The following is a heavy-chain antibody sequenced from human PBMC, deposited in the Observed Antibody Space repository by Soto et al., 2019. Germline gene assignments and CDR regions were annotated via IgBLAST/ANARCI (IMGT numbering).Heavy chain of an antibody. CDR2: ITQDGSEK. J-gene: IGHJ4*02. D-gene: IGHD1-26*01. V-gene: IGHV3-7*04. CDR3: SGGVGDAF. CDR1: ESTVSRDW. Sequence: EVHLVESGGGLVQTGGSLRLSCAIFESTVSRDWMNWVRQAPGKGLEWVANITQDGSEKYYVDSVKGRFTISRDNAKKSLYLQMNSLRPADTAMYYCSGGVGDAFWGQGTLVTVSS.